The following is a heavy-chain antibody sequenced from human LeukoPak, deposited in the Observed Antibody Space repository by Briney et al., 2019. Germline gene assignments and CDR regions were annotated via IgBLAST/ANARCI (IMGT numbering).Heavy chain of an antibody. J-gene: IGHJ3*02. V-gene: IGHV3-23*01. Sequence: GGTLRLSRAASGFTFSSYDMSWVRQAPGKGLEWVSAISGSGGSTYYADSVKGRFTISRDNSKNTLYLQMNSLRAEDTAVYYCAKDQWWFGESDAFDIWGQGTMVTVSS. CDR1: GFTFSSYD. CDR2: ISGSGGST. D-gene: IGHD3-10*01. CDR3: AKDQWWFGESDAFDI.